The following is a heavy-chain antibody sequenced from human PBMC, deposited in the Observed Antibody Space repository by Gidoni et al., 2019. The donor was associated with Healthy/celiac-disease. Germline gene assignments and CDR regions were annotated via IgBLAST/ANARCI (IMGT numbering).Heavy chain of an antibody. CDR3: ASSYSLAITGTTRSAFDI. CDR2: IIPIFGTA. V-gene: IGHV1-69*01. D-gene: IGHD1-7*01. J-gene: IGHJ3*02. CDR1: GGTVSSYA. Sequence: QVQLVQSGAEVKKPGSSVKVSCKASGGTVSSYAISWVRQAPGQGLEWMGGIIPIFGTANYAQKFQGRVTITADESTSTAYMELSSLRSEDTAVYYCASSYSLAITGTTRSAFDIWGQGTMVTVSS.